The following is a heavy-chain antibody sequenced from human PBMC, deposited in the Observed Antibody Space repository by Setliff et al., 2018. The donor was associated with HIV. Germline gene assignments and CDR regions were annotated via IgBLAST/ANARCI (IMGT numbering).Heavy chain of an antibody. J-gene: IGHJ3*02. CDR1: GGSFSGYY. D-gene: IGHD5-12*01. CDR3: ATASGYDLFMGAFDI. CDR2: INQSGGI. V-gene: IGHV4-34*01. Sequence: SETLSLTCAVSGGSFSGYYWSWIRQPPGKGLEWIGEINQSGGINYNPSLKSRVTISIDTFKNQFSMKLYSVTAADPAVYYCATASGYDLFMGAFDIWGQGTMVTVSS.